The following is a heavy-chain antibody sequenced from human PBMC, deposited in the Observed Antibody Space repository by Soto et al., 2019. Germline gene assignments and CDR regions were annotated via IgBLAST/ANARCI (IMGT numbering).Heavy chain of an antibody. Sequence: QIILKESGPTLVKATQTLTLTCTFSGFSLSSSGVSVGWIRQPPGKALEWLALIYWDDDKRYSPSLKNRLTITKDSSKIQVVLSMSNMDPVDTTTFFCIHSSRYAAFDMWGQGTLVTVSS. CDR1: GFSLSSSGVS. CDR2: IYWDDDK. V-gene: IGHV2-5*02. J-gene: IGHJ3*02. CDR3: IHSSRYAAFDM. D-gene: IGHD3-9*01.